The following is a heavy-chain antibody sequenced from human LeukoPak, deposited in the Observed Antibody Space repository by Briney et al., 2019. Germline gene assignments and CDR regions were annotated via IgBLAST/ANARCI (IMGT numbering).Heavy chain of an antibody. D-gene: IGHD1-26*01. CDR2: VNADGGNT. J-gene: IGHJ4*02. CDR1: GFTFDNYR. Sequence: GGSLRLSCAASGFTFDNYRMSWVRQAPGKGLEWVSTVNADGGNTYYADSVKGRFTISRDNSKSTLILQMNSLRVEDTALYYCTKRVKYGGTWDHFADWGQGTLVTASS. V-gene: IGHV3-23*01. CDR3: TKRVKYGGTWDHFAD.